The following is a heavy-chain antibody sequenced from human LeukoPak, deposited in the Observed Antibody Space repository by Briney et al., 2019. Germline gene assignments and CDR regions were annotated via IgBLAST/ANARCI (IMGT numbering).Heavy chain of an antibody. CDR2: INPNSGGT. Sequence: ASVKVSCKASGYTFTGYYMHWVRQAPGQGLEWMGWINPNSGGTNYAQKFQGRVTMTRDTSISTAYMELSRLRSDDTAVYYCARDGKYCSSTSCPFDYWGQGTLVTVSS. CDR1: GYTFTGYY. CDR3: ARDGKYCSSTSCPFDY. D-gene: IGHD2-2*01. V-gene: IGHV1-2*02. J-gene: IGHJ4*02.